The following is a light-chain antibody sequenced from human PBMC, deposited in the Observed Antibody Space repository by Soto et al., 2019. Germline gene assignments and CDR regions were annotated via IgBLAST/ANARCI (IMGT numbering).Light chain of an antibody. CDR1: QSVRTK. V-gene: IGKV3-15*01. J-gene: IGKJ5*01. CDR3: QQYNSWPPIT. CDR2: GAS. Sequence: EIVMTQSPDTLYVSPGEGATLSCRASQSVRTKLAWYQQKAGQAHRLLIYGASTRATGIPERFSGSGYGKEFNTTISSLQSEDFEVYYCQQYNSWPPITFRKRTRLQIK.